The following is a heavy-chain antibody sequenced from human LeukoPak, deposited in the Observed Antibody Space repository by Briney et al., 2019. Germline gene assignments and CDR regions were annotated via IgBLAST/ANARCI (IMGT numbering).Heavy chain of an antibody. CDR1: GGSINTNGYY. CDR3: ARDRKIEAATTGWFDP. Sequence: PSETLSLTCSVSGGSINTNGYYWGWIRQPPGKGLEWIGSIYYSGSTFYNPSLKSRVTISIDKSRNQFSLKLSSVTAADTAVYYCARDRKIEAATTGWFDPWGQGTLVTVSS. CDR2: IYYSGST. D-gene: IGHD6-13*01. J-gene: IGHJ5*02. V-gene: IGHV4-39*07.